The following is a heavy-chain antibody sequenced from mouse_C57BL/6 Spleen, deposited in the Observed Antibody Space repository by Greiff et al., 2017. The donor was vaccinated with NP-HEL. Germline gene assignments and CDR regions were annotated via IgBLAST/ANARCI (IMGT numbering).Heavy chain of an antibody. V-gene: IGHV1-19*01. CDR3: ARRNYYGSSYPLYAMDY. CDR2: INPYNGGT. CDR1: GYTFTDYY. J-gene: IGHJ4*01. Sequence: EVHLVESGPVLVKPGASVKMSCKASGYTFTDYYMNWVKQSHGKSLEWIGVINPYNGGTSYNQKFKGKATLTVDKSSSTAYMELNSLTSEDSAVYYCARRNYYGSSYPLYAMDYWGQGTSVTVSS. D-gene: IGHD1-1*01.